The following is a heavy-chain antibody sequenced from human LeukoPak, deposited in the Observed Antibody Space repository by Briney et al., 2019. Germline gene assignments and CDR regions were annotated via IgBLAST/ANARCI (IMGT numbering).Heavy chain of an antibody. CDR3: AKEDVVVITIGYLQH. V-gene: IGHV3-30*18. D-gene: IGHD3-22*01. CDR2: ISYDGSNK. J-gene: IGHJ1*01. CDR1: GFTFISYG. Sequence: GGSLRLSCAASGFTFISYGMHWVRQAPGQGLEWVAVISYDGSNKYYADSVKGRFTISRDNSKNTLYLQMNSLRTEDTAIYYCAKEDVVVITIGYLQHWGQGTLVTVSS.